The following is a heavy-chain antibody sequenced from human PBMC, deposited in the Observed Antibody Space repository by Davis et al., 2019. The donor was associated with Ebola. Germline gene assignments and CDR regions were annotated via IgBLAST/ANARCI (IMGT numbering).Heavy chain of an antibody. CDR1: GYTFSSYG. Sequence: ASVKVSCKASGYTFSSYGITWVRQAPGQGLEWLGWINVYKGNTEYAQKLQGRVTMTTDTTTSTAYMELRSLRSDDTAVYYCARGLYSGYDFWGQGTLVTVSS. CDR2: INVYKGNT. J-gene: IGHJ4*02. CDR3: ARGLYSGYDF. V-gene: IGHV1-18*01. D-gene: IGHD5-12*01.